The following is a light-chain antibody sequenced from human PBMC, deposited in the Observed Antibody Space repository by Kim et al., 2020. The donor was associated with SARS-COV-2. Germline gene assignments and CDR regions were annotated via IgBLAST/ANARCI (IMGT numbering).Light chain of an antibody. CDR2: GAS. CDR1: QSVNSTV. V-gene: IGKV3-20*01. Sequence: LSPGETATRSCRTSQSVNSTVVAWYQQKRGQAPLLLIYGASTRATGIPDRFSGSGSGTDFTLTSSRLETEDFAVYYWQQYGRTPYTFGQGTKLEI. J-gene: IGKJ2*01. CDR3: QQYGRTPYT.